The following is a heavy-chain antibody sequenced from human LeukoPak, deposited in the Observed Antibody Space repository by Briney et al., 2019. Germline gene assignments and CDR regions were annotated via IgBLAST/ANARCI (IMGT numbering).Heavy chain of an antibody. Sequence: PSETLSLTCTVSGGSISSGDYDWGWLRQPPGKGLEWIGYIYYSGSTYDNPSLKSRVTKSVDTSKNQFSLRLSSVTAADTAVYYCAREFPDIVATGDWFDPWGQGTLVTVSS. V-gene: IGHV4-30-4*08. CDR3: AREFPDIVATGDWFDP. CDR2: IYYSGST. J-gene: IGHJ5*02. CDR1: GGSISSGDYD. D-gene: IGHD5-12*01.